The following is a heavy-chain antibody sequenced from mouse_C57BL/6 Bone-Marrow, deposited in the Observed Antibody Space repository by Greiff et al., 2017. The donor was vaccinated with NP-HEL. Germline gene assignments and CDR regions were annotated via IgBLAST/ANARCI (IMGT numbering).Heavy chain of an antibody. CDR3: ARKTPHYCGSRWYFDV. J-gene: IGHJ1*03. D-gene: IGHD1-1*01. Sequence: VKLMESGPGLVAPSQSLSITCTASGFSLTSYAISWVRQPPGKGLEWLGVIWTGGGTNYNSALKSRLSISKDNSKSQVFLKMNSLQTDDTARYYCARKTPHYCGSRWYFDVWGTGTTVTVSS. CDR2: IWTGGGT. V-gene: IGHV2-9-1*01. CDR1: GFSLTSYA.